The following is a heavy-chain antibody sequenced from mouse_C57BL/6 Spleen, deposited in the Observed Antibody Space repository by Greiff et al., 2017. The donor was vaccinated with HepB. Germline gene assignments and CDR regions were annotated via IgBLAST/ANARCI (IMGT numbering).Heavy chain of an antibody. CDR2: IRLKSDNYAT. V-gene: IGHV6-3*01. Sequence: DVQLVESGGGLVQPGGSMKLSCVASGFTFSNYWMNWVRQSPEKGLEWVAQIRLKSDNYATHYAESVKGRFTISRDDSKSSVYLQMNNLRAEDTGIYYCTAGGSRVAWFAYWGQGTLVTVSA. CDR3: TAGGSRVAWFAY. D-gene: IGHD1-1*01. J-gene: IGHJ3*01. CDR1: GFTFSNYW.